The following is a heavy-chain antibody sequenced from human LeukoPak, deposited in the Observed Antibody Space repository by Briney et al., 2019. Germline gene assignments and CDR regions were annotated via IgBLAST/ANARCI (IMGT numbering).Heavy chain of an antibody. J-gene: IGHJ4*02. V-gene: IGHV4-30-2*01. CDR3: ALAYCGGDCYPEY. Sequence: SSQTLSLTCAVSGGSISSGGYSWSWIRQPPGKGLEWIGYIYHSGSTYYNPSLKSRVTISVDRSKNQFSLKLSSVTAADTAVYYCALAYCGGDCYPEYWGQGTLVTVSS. CDR1: GGSISSGGYS. D-gene: IGHD2-21*02. CDR2: IYHSGST.